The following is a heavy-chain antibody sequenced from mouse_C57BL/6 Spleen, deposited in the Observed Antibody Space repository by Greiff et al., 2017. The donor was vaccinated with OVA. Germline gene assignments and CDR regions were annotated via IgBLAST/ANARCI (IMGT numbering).Heavy chain of an antibody. V-gene: IGHV2-2*01. D-gene: IGHD2-4*01. CDR1: GFSLTSYG. Sequence: QVQLKESGPGLVQPSQSLSITCTVSGFSLTSYGVHWVRPSPGKGLEWLGVIWSGGSTDYNAAFISRLSISKDNSKSQVFFKMNSLQADDTAIYYCARKRDYDGGYAMDYWGQGTSVTVSS. CDR3: ARKRDYDGGYAMDY. CDR2: IWSGGST. J-gene: IGHJ4*01.